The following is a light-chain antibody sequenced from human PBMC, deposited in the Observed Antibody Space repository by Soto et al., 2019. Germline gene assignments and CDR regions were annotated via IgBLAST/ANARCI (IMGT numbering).Light chain of an antibody. J-gene: IGKJ1*01. CDR1: QGITGY. CDR3: QQSHIYPHT. CDR2: AAS. V-gene: IGKV1-9*01. Sequence: DIQLTQSPSFLSASVGDTVTITCRASQGITGYLAWYQQKPGRAPNLLIYAASTLQSAVPSRFSGSRSGTEFTLTISSLQPEDFATYYCQQSHIYPHTFGQGTKV.